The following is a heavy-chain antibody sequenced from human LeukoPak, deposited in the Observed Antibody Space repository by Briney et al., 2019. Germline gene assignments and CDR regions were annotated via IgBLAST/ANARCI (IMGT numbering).Heavy chain of an antibody. J-gene: IGHJ5*02. V-gene: IGHV3-73*01. CDR1: GFTFSGSA. CDR3: TRLRLGIAAAHNWLDP. D-gene: IGHD6-13*01. Sequence: GGSLRLSCAASGFTFSGSAMHWVRQASGKGLEWVGRIRSKANSYATAYAASVKGRFTISRDDSKNTAYLQMNSLKTEDTAVYYCTRLRLGIAAAHNWLDPWGQGTLVTVSS. CDR2: IRSKANSYAT.